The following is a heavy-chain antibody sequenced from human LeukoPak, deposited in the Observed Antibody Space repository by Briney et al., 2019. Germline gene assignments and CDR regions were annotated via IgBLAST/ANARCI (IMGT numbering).Heavy chain of an antibody. CDR3: ASHRWDAFDI. CDR2: ISSSSSYI. V-gene: IGHV3-21*01. J-gene: IGHJ3*02. Sequence: GGSLRLSCAAFGFTFSSYSMNWVRQAPGKGLEWVSSISSSSSYIYYTDSVKGRFTISRDNAKNSLYLQMNSLRAEDTAVYYCASHRWDAFDIWGQGTMVTVSS. D-gene: IGHD6-13*01. CDR1: GFTFSSYS.